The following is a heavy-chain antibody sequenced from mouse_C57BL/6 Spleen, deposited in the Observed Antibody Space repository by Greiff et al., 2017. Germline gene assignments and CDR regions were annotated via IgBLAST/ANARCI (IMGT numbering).Heavy chain of an antibody. CDR1: GYSITSGYY. D-gene: IGHD2-1*01. CDR2: ISYDGSN. J-gene: IGHJ3*01. V-gene: IGHV3-6*01. CDR3: AREQSYYGNSWFAY. Sequence: VQLKQSGPGLVKPSQSLSLTCSVTGYSITSGYYWNWIRQFPGNKLEWMGYISYDGSNNYNQSLKNRISITRDTSKNQFFLKLNSVTTEDTATYYCAREQSYYGNSWFAYWGQGTLVTVSA.